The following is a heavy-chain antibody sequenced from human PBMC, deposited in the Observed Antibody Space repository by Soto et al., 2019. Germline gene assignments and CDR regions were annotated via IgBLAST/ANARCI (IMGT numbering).Heavy chain of an antibody. Sequence: QVQLQQWGAGLLKPSETLSLTCAVYGESLSGHYWTWIRQAPGKGLEWIGEVNHSGGTNYNSSLNSRVTISLDTSKNQFSLILLSVTAADTAMYYCARDRQDYDLWSGYENEGPYGMDVWGRGTTVTVSS. CDR3: ARDRQDYDLWSGYENEGPYGMDV. CDR2: VNHSGGT. V-gene: IGHV4-34*01. J-gene: IGHJ6*02. D-gene: IGHD3-3*01. CDR1: GESLSGHY.